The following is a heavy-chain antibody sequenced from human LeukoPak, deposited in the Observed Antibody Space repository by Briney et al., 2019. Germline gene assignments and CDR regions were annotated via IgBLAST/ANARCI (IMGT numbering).Heavy chain of an antibody. Sequence: GGSLRLSCEASGSSFSSHGMHWVRQAPGKGLEWVAVIWYDGSNKYYADSVKGRFTISRDNSKNMLYVEMNSLRAEDTAVYYCVRWGPSKAMDVWGKGTTVTVSP. D-gene: IGHD7-27*01. J-gene: IGHJ6*04. CDR2: IWYDGSNK. CDR3: VRWGPSKAMDV. CDR1: GSSFSSHG. V-gene: IGHV3-33*01.